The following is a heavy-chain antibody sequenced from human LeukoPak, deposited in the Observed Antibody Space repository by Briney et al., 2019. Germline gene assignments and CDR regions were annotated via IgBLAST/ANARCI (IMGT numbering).Heavy chain of an antibody. Sequence: GGSLTLSCGVCGVSFNIYYMSWVRQAPGKGLEGISSISSSSSYIYYAGSVKGRFTISRDNAKNSLYLQMNSLRAEDTAVYYCARGRYSGTYLLDFWGQGTLVTVSS. CDR1: GVSFNIYY. D-gene: IGHD1-26*01. CDR3: ARGRYSGTYLLDF. CDR2: ISSSSSYI. J-gene: IGHJ4*02. V-gene: IGHV3-21*01.